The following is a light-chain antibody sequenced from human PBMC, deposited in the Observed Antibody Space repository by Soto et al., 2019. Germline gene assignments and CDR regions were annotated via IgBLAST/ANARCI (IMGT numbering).Light chain of an antibody. CDR2: AAS. J-gene: IGKJ1*01. CDR3: QQLNSYPRT. Sequence: DIQITQAPSSLSASVGDRITITCPASQGISSYLAWYQQKQGKXPKXXIYAASTLQSGVPSRFSGIGSGTDVTINISSLQPEDAETYDGQQLNSYPRTFGQGTKVDIK. V-gene: IGKV1-9*01. CDR1: QGISSY.